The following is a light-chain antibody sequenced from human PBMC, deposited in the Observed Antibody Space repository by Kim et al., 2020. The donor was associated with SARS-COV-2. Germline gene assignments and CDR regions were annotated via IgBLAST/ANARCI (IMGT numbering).Light chain of an antibody. CDR3: GTWSNSLNGAV. CDR1: FSNIGENS. J-gene: IGLJ2*01. CDR2: DAD. Sequence: QSVLTQTPSLSAAPGQRVTISCSGAFSNIGENSVSWYQQFPGRAPKLLIFDADERPPGTPARFSGSKSGSSGTLTISAIQPEDEADYYCGTWSNSLNGAVFGGGTQLTVL. V-gene: IGLV1-51*01.